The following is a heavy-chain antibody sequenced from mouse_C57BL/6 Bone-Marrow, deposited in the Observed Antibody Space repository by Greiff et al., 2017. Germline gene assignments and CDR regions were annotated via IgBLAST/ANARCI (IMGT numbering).Heavy chain of an antibody. D-gene: IGHD2-2*01. CDR2: GQGLGWIG. V-gene: IGHV1-87*01. Sequence: VQRVESGPELARPWASVKISCQAFYTFSRRVHFAIRDTNYWMQWVKQRPGQGLGWIGAIYPGNGDTSYNQKIKGKDTLTADKSSSTAYMQLSVLTSEDSSFYYCALWLRHWYFDVWGTGTTVTVSS. CDR3: SEDSSFYYCALWLRHWYFDV. J-gene: IGHJ1*03. CDR1: YTFSRRVH.